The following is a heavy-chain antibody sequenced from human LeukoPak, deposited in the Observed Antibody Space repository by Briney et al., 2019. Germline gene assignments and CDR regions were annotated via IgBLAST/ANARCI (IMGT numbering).Heavy chain of an antibody. CDR3: AREGLPDLYYYYGMDV. Sequence: PGRSLRLSCAASGFTFSSYAMHWVRQAPGKGLEWVAVISYDGSNKYYADSVKGRFTISRDNSKNTLYLQMNSLRAEDTAVYYCAREGLPDLYYYYGMDVWGQGTTVTVSS. CDR1: GFTFSSYA. V-gene: IGHV3-30-3*01. J-gene: IGHJ6*02. CDR2: ISYDGSNK. D-gene: IGHD2-2*01.